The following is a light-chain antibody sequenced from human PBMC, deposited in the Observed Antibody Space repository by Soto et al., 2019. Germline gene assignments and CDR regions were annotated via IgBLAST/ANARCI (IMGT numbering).Light chain of an antibody. V-gene: IGLV2-14*01. CDR2: GVS. Sequence: QSSLTHPASVSGSPAQSITISCTGTISDFFVYNYVSWYKQHPGTDPKLMIYGVSNRPSGVSNRFSGSKSGNTASLTIYGLQADDEDDHYCSPHTISSXFQVVGPGTKVXV. CDR1: ISDFFVYNY. J-gene: IGLJ1*01. CDR3: SPHTISSXFQV.